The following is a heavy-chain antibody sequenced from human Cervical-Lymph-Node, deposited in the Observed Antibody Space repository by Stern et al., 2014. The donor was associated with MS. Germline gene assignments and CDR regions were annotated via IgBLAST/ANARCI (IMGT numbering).Heavy chain of an antibody. J-gene: IGHJ4*02. CDR3: AREGARGAAGS. Sequence: QVQLQESGPGLVKPSQTLSLICTVSGGSINHGSYYWNLIRQHPGKGLEWIGSIHRSGSTYYNPSLKSRVTISVDTSKNHFSVNLASVTAADTAVYYCAREGARGAAGSWGQGTLVTVSS. CDR1: GGSINHGSYY. CDR2: IHRSGST. D-gene: IGHD6-13*01. V-gene: IGHV4-31*03.